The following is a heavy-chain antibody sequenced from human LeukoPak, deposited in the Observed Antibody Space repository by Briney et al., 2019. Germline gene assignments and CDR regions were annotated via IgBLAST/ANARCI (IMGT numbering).Heavy chain of an antibody. CDR1: GFTFSAYD. V-gene: IGHV3-30*18. D-gene: IGHD2-21*02. Sequence: GGSLRLSCAASGFTFSAYDMHWVRQAPGKGLEWVAFISDHGNETHNADSVKGRFTISRDNSKNTLYLQMNSLRAEDTAIYYCAKDQLLTASGTFDYWGQGTLVTVSS. CDR3: AKDQLLTASGTFDY. CDR2: ISDHGNET. J-gene: IGHJ4*02.